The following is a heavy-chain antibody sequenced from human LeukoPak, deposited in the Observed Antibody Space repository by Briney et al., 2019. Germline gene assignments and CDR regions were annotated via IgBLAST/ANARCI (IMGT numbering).Heavy chain of an antibody. CDR1: GFTFSSYS. CDR3: ARDLNGGQDSSGYCFYYYYGMDV. V-gene: IGHV3-21*01. J-gene: IGHJ6*02. CDR2: ISSSSSYI. D-gene: IGHD3-22*01. Sequence: PGGSLRLSCAASGFTFSSYSMNWVRQAPGKGLEWVSSISSSSSYIYYADSVKGRFTISRDNAKNSLYLQMNSLRAEDTAVYYCARDLNGGQDSSGYCFYYYYGMDVWGQGTTVTVSS.